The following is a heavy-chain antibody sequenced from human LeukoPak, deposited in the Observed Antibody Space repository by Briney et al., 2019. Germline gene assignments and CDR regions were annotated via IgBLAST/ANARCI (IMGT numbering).Heavy chain of an antibody. V-gene: IGHV1-2*02. Sequence: ASVKVSCKASGYTFTGYYMHWVRQAPGQGLEWMGWINPNSGGTNYAQKFQGRVTMTRDTSISTAYMELSRLRSDDTAVYYCARDITMVRGVDYWGQGTLVTVSS. CDR2: INPNSGGT. CDR1: GYTFTGYY. CDR3: ARDITMVRGVDY. J-gene: IGHJ4*02. D-gene: IGHD3-10*01.